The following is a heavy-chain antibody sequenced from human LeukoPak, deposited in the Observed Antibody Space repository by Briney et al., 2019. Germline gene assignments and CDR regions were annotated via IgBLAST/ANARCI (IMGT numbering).Heavy chain of an antibody. D-gene: IGHD6-6*01. Sequence: ASVKVSCKASGYTFTSYGISWVRQAPGQGVEWMGWISGYDGHTNYAQKLKGRVTMTTDTSTSTAYMELRSLTSDDTAVYYCARDWELVLKFDWFDPWGQGTLVTVSS. J-gene: IGHJ5*02. V-gene: IGHV1-18*01. CDR2: ISGYDGHT. CDR3: ARDWELVLKFDWFDP. CDR1: GYTFTSYG.